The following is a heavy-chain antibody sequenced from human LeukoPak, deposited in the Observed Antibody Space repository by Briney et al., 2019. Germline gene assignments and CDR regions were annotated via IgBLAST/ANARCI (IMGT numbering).Heavy chain of an antibody. CDR1: GGSLSSHF. J-gene: IGHJ4*02. CDR3: ARFSSDCSTASCYLTY. Sequence: SETLSLTCTVSGGSLSSHFWSWIRQPPGKGLELIGHVYYTGTTYYNPSLNSRVTISLDTSRNQFSLRLTSVTAADTAVYYCARFSSDCSTASCYLTYWGQGTLVTVSS. CDR2: VYYTGTT. V-gene: IGHV4-59*11. D-gene: IGHD2-2*01.